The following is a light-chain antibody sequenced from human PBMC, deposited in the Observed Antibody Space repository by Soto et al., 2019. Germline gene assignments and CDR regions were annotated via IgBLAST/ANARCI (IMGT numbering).Light chain of an antibody. CDR2: AAS. V-gene: IGKV1-39*01. CDR3: QQSYSSPPWT. CDR1: QSISNY. Sequence: DVQMTPSPGSLSASVGDRVTIPFRASQSISNYLNWYQQKPGKAPQLLIFAASTVQSGVPSRFSGSGSGTDFTLIISSLQPEDFATYYCQQSYSSPPWTLGQATKVDI. J-gene: IGKJ1*01.